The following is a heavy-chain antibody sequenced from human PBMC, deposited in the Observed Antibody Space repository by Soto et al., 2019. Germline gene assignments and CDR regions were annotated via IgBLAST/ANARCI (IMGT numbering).Heavy chain of an antibody. CDR3: AKADYDILTGYYNKDYYYGMDV. D-gene: IGHD3-9*01. CDR1: GFTFDDYT. Sequence: EVQLVESGGVVVQPGGSLRLSCAASGFTFDDYTMHWVRQAPGKGLEWVSLISWDGGSTYYADSVKGRLTISRDNSKNSLYLQMNSLRTEDTALYYCAKADYDILTGYYNKDYYYGMDVWGQGTTVTVSS. V-gene: IGHV3-43*01. CDR2: ISWDGGST. J-gene: IGHJ6*02.